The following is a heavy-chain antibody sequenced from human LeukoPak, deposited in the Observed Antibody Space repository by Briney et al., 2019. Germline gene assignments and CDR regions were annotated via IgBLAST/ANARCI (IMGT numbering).Heavy chain of an antibody. V-gene: IGHV3-23*01. J-gene: IGHJ4*02. CDR1: GXTFSSYA. CDR3: AKRYNSEYLAPVQN. CDR2: VSTSGGGT. Sequence: GGSLRLSCAASGXTFSSYAMTWVRQAPGKGLEWVSTVSTSGGGTYYVDSVKGRFTISRDNSKNTLYLQMNSLRAEDTAVYYCAKRYNSEYLAPVQNWGQGTLVTVSS. D-gene: IGHD1-1*01.